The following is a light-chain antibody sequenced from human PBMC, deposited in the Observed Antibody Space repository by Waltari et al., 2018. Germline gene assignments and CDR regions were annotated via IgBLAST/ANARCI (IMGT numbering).Light chain of an antibody. CDR3: SSYTNYNAIV. CDR2: DVS. CDR1: SSDVGGYDY. V-gene: IGLV2-14*03. J-gene: IGLJ2*01. Sequence: QSALTQPASVSGYPGQSITISCTGTSSDVGGYDYVSWFQQHPGKAPKLLISDVSHRPSGLSNSFAGSKSGNTASLTISGLRAEDEADYYCSSYTNYNAIVFGGGTKLTVL.